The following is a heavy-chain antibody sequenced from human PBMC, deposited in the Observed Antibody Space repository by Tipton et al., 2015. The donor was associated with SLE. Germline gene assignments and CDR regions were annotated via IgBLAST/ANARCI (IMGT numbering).Heavy chain of an antibody. CDR2: VSGEGGNT. V-gene: IGHV3-74*01. CDR3: ARGLQIGGGELTRWRYLKGYHYGLDV. CDR1: GFAFSAYW. D-gene: IGHD2-21*01. Sequence: GSLRLSCAASGFAFSAYWIHWVRQVPGKGLVWVSRVSGEGGNTNYADSVKGRFTISRDNARNTVFLQMNSLRPEDSAVYYCARGLQIGGGELTRWRYLKGYHYGLDVWGLGTTVTVSS. J-gene: IGHJ6*02.